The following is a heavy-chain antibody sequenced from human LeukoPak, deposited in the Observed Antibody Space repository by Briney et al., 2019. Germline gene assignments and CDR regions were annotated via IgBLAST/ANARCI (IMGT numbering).Heavy chain of an antibody. J-gene: IGHJ4*02. CDR2: IYAGGTA. CDR3: TREPVP. D-gene: IGHD6-19*01. Sequence: SETLSLTCTVSGGSISSYYWSWIRQPPGKGLEWIGYIYAGGTASYNPSLKSRVTMSADMSKNQLSLKLTSVTAADTAVYYCTREPVPWGQGTLVTVSS. V-gene: IGHV4-59*12. CDR1: GGSISSYY.